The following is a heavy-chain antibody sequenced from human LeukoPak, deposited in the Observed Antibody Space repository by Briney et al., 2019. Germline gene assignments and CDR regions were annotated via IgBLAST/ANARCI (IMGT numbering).Heavy chain of an antibody. V-gene: IGHV3-23*01. CDR1: GFTFTTYA. CDR2: ISGTGDTT. D-gene: IGHD3-22*01. J-gene: IGHJ4*02. CDR3: AKASAFYFDTSGYPIPHYYDF. Sequence: PGRSLRLSCSASGFTFTTYAMTWVRQPPGKGLEWVSGISGTGDTTSYADSVKGRFTISRDNSKNTLFLQMNSLRAEDTAIYYCAKASAFYFDTSGYPIPHYYDFWGQGTLVTVSA.